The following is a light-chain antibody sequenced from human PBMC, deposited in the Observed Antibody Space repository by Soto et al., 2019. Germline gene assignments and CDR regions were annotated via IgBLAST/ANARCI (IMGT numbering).Light chain of an antibody. CDR2: GAS. CDR3: QQRSNWTPT. V-gene: IGKV3-15*01. CDR1: QSVRSD. Sequence: EIVMTQSPATVSVSPRERATLSCRASQSVRSDLDWYQKKPGKAPRLLIYGASTRATGIPARVSGSGSGTDFTITISSIETEDFEVYYCQQRSNWTPTFGQGTKVDIK. J-gene: IGKJ1*01.